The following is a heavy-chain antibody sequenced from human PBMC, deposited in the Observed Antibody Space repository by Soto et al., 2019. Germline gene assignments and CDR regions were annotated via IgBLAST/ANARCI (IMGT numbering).Heavy chain of an antibody. V-gene: IGHV1-69*13. CDR2: IIPIFGTA. CDR1: GGTFSSYA. D-gene: IGHD6-13*01. Sequence: GASVKVSCKASGGTFSSYAISWVRQAPGQGLEWMGGIIPIFGTANYARKFQGRVTITADESTSTAYMELSSLRSEDTAVYYCARDGAAAGSLGAFDIWGQGTMVTVSS. CDR3: ARDGAAAGSLGAFDI. J-gene: IGHJ3*02.